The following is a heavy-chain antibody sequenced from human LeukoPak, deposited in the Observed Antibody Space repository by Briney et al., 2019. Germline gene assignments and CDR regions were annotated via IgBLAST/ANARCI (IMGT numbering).Heavy chain of an antibody. CDR1: GYTFTSYG. V-gene: IGHV1-18*01. Sequence: ASVKVSCKASGYTFTSYGISWVRQAPGQGLEWMGWISAYNGNTNYAQKLQGRVTMTTDTSTSTAYMELRSLRSDDTAVYYCARPYYDILTGYYFDYWGQGTLVTVSS. D-gene: IGHD3-9*01. CDR2: ISAYNGNT. J-gene: IGHJ4*02. CDR3: ARPYYDILTGYYFDY.